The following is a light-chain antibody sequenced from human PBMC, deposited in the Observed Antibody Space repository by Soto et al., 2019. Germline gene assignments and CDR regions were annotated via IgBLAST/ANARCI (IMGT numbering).Light chain of an antibody. Sequence: QSVLTQPPSVSGAPGQRVTISCTGSSSNIGAGYDVHWYQQVPGAAPKLLIYGNNNRPSGVPDRFSGSKSATSASLAITGLQAEDEADYYRQSYDGTLIFGGGTKLTVL. CDR2: GNN. J-gene: IGLJ2*01. CDR3: QSYDGTLI. V-gene: IGLV1-40*01. CDR1: SSNIGAGYD.